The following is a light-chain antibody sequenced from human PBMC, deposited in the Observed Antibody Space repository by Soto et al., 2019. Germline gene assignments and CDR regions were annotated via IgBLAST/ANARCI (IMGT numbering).Light chain of an antibody. CDR3: SSYAGSNNVV. CDR2: EVS. J-gene: IGLJ2*01. V-gene: IGLV2-8*01. CDR1: SSDVCGYNY. Sequence: QSALTQPPSASGSPGQSVTISCTGTSSDVCGYNYVSWYQQHPGKAPKLMIYEVSKRPSGVPDRFSGSKSGNTASLPVSGLQDEDEADYYCSSYAGSNNVVFGGGTKVTVL.